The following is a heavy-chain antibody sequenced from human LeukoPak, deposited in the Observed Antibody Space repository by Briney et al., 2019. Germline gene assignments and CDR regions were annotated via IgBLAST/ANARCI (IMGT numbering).Heavy chain of an antibody. Sequence: GGSLSLSCAASGFTFSSYAMSWARQPPGKWLEWVSAISGSGGSTYYAHSVKGRFTLSRDNSKNTLYLQMNSLRAEDTAVYYCAKEGDGGGTDYWGQGTLVTVSS. CDR1: GFTFSSYA. CDR3: AKEGDGGGTDY. CDR2: ISGSGGST. V-gene: IGHV3-23*01. D-gene: IGHD2-15*01. J-gene: IGHJ4*02.